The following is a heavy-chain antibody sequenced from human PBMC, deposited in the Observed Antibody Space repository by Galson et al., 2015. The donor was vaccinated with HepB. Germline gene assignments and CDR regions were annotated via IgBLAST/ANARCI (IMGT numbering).Heavy chain of an antibody. V-gene: IGHV3-33*06. J-gene: IGHJ6*02. CDR1: GFTFSSYG. CDR3: AKDGLVVVPAAWYSYNYYYYGMDV. D-gene: IGHD2-2*01. Sequence: SLRLSCAASGFTFSSYGMHWIRQAPGKGLEWVAVIWYDGSNKYYADSVKGRFTISRDNSKNTLYLQMNSLRAEDTAVYYCAKDGLVVVPAAWYSYNYYYYGMDVWGQGTTVTVSS. CDR2: IWYDGSNK.